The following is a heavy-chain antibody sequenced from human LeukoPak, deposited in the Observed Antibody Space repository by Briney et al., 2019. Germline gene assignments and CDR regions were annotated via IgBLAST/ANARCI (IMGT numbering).Heavy chain of an antibody. CDR1: GYTFTSYD. CDR2: MNPNGGNT. Sequence: ASVKVSCKASGYTFTSYDINWVRQATGQGLEWMGWMNPNGGNTGYAQKFQGRVTMTRNTSISTAYMELSSLRSEDTAVYYRARAVYYYDSSGYYSNTFDPWGQGTLVTVSS. V-gene: IGHV1-8*01. D-gene: IGHD3-22*01. CDR3: ARAVYYYDSSGYYSNTFDP. J-gene: IGHJ5*02.